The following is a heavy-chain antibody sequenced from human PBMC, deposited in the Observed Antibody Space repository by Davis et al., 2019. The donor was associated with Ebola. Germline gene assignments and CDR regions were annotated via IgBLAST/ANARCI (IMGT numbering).Heavy chain of an antibody. CDR3: ARVTMVQGFWFDP. J-gene: IGHJ5*02. D-gene: IGHD3-10*01. V-gene: IGHV1-69*04. CDR1: GGTFRSYA. CDR2: IISILGIA. Sequence: SVTVSCKASGGTFRSYAISWVRQAPGQGLEWMGRIISILGIANYAQKFQGRVTITADKSTSTAYMELRSQRSDDTAVYYGARVTMVQGFWFDPWGQGTLVTVSS.